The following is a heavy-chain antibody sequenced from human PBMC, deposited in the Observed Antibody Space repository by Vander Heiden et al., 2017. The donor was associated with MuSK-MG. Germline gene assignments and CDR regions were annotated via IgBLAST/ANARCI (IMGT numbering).Heavy chain of an antibody. Sequence: QVQLQESGPGLVKPSPTLSLTCTLSGGSISSGGYSWLWIRQHPGKGLEWIGYIYYSGSTYYNPSLKSRVTISVDTSKNQFSLKLSSVTAADTAVYYCARYEVAAGRNYGMDVWGQGTTVTVSS. CDR2: IYYSGST. CDR1: GGSISSGGYS. D-gene: IGHD6-13*01. V-gene: IGHV4-31*03. J-gene: IGHJ6*02. CDR3: ARYEVAAGRNYGMDV.